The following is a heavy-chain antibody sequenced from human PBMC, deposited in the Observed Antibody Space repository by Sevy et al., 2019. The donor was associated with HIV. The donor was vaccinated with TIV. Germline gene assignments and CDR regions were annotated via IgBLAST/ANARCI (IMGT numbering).Heavy chain of an antibody. CDR3: AKDAQKSIMITFGGDY. CDR1: GFTFSSYA. D-gene: IGHD3-16*01. Sequence: GGSLRLSCAASGFTFSSYAMSWVRQAPGKGLEWVSAISGSGGSTYYADSVKGRFTISRDNSKNTLYLQMNSLRAEDTAVYYCAKDAQKSIMITFGGDYWGQGTLVTVSS. J-gene: IGHJ4*02. V-gene: IGHV3-23*01. CDR2: ISGSGGST.